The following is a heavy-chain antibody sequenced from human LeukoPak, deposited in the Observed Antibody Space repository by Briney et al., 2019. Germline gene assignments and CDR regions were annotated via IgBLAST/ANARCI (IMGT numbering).Heavy chain of an antibody. J-gene: IGHJ5*02. CDR2: IHHSGST. Sequence: SETLSLTCAVSGDSISSGGYAWSWIRQTPGKGLEWIAYIHHSGSTYYNPSLKSRVTISVDTSKNQFSLKLSSVTAADTAVYYCARGGNIVVVVAATPYNWFDPWGQGTLVTVSS. CDR1: GDSISSGGYA. D-gene: IGHD2-15*01. V-gene: IGHV4-30-2*01. CDR3: ARGGNIVVVVAATPYNWFDP.